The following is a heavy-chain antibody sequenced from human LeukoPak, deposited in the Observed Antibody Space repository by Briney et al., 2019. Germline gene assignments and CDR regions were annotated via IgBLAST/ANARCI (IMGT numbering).Heavy chain of an antibody. D-gene: IGHD3-16*01. V-gene: IGHV3-23*01. CDR1: GFTFKNHA. J-gene: IGHJ4*02. CDR3: AKELMRLDVGEGDPAFDY. Sequence: GSLRLSCAASGFTFKNHAMSWVRQAPGKGLEWVSAILASGGGDSTYTADSMKGRFTISRDNSKNTLYLQMNSLRAEDTAVYYCAKELMRLDVGEGDPAFDYWGQGTLVTVSS. CDR2: ILASGGGDST.